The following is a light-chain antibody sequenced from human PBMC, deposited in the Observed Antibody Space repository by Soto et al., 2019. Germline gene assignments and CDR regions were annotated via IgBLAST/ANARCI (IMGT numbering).Light chain of an antibody. CDR3: QQSYSVPIT. CDR1: ESISTH. J-gene: IGKJ5*01. Sequence: DIQMTQSPSSLSASVGDRVTITCRASESISTHLNWYQQKSGGAPQLLIQAASTLQTGVPSRFSGSGSGTDFTLTISSLQPEDFATYHCQQSYSVPITFGQGTRL. V-gene: IGKV1-39*01. CDR2: AAS.